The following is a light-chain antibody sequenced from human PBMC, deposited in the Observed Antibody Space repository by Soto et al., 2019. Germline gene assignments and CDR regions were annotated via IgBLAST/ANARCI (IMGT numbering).Light chain of an antibody. CDR3: QQLAGFPIT. Sequence: DIQMTQSPSSLSASVGDRVTITCRASQGINSFLAWYQQKPGKAPNLLIYTASTLQTGVPSRFSGSAFGTEFTLTISSLQPEDFAAYYCQQLAGFPITFGQGTRLEIK. V-gene: IGKV1-9*01. CDR2: TAS. CDR1: QGINSF. J-gene: IGKJ5*01.